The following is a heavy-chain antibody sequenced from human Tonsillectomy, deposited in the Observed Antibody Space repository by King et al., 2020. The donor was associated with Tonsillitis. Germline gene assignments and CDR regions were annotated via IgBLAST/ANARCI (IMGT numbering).Heavy chain of an antibody. V-gene: IGHV1-18*04. D-gene: IGHD4-17*01. J-gene: IGHJ4*02. Sequence: VQLVESGAEVKKPGASVKVSCKASGYTFTTYGISWVRQAPGQGLEWMGWISAYNGNTNYAQKIQGRVTMTTDTSTSTSYMELRSLRPDDTAVYYCARDGRDYGVFECFKYWGQGTLVTVSS. CDR2: ISAYNGNT. CDR1: GYTFTTYG. CDR3: ARDGRDYGVFECFKY.